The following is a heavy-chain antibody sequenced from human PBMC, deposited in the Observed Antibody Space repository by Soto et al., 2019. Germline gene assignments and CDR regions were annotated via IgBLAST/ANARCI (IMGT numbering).Heavy chain of an antibody. CDR2: ISHDGSNK. J-gene: IGHJ2*01. Sequence: QVQLVESGGGVVQPGRSLRLSCAASGFTFSSYGMHWVRQAPGKGLEWVAVISHDGSNKYYADSVKGRFTISRDNSKNTLYLQMNSLRAEDTAVYYCAKGGRYWYFDLWGRGTLVTVSS. CDR1: GFTFSSYG. CDR3: AKGGRYWYFDL. V-gene: IGHV3-30*18.